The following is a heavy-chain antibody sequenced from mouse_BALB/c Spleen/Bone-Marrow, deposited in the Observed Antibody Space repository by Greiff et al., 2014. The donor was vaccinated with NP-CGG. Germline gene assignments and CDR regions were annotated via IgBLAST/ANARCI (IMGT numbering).Heavy chain of an antibody. Sequence: VQLQQSGAEAVNPGASVKLSCRTSGYTFTNYWIQWVKQRPGQGLGWIGEIFPGTDTTYYNEKFKDKATLTIDTSSSTAYMQLSNLTSEDSVVYFCARNYDYDEGTWFTYWGQGTLVTVSA. V-gene: IGHV1S132*01. CDR1: GYTFTNYW. D-gene: IGHD2-4*01. CDR3: ARNYDYDEGTWFTY. J-gene: IGHJ3*01. CDR2: IFPGTDTT.